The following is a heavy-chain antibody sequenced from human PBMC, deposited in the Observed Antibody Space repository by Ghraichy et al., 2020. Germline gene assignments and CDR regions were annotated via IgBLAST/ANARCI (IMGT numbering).Heavy chain of an antibody. V-gene: IGHV3-13*04. CDR2: IGTAGDT. CDR3: ARDRYGGNPNWYFDL. Sequence: GGSLRLSCAASGFTFSRYDMHWVRQATGKGLEWVSAIGTAGDTYYPGSVKGRFTISRENAKNSLYLQMNSLRAGDTAVYYCARDRYGGNPNWYFDLWGRGTLVTVSS. J-gene: IGHJ2*01. CDR1: GFTFSRYD. D-gene: IGHD4-23*01.